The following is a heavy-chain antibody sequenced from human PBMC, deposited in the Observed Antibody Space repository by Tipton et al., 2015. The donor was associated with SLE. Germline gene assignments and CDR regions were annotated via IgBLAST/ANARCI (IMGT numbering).Heavy chain of an antibody. CDR1: GGSISSYY. J-gene: IGHJ3*01. Sequence: TLSLTCTVSGGSISSYYWSWIRQPPGKGLEWIGYIHYSGTTNYNPSLKSRVTISLDTSKNQFSLNLRSMTAADTAVYYCARSLETFDVWGQGTMVTVSS. CDR2: IHYSGTT. CDR3: ARSLETFDV. V-gene: IGHV4-59*12. D-gene: IGHD3-3*01.